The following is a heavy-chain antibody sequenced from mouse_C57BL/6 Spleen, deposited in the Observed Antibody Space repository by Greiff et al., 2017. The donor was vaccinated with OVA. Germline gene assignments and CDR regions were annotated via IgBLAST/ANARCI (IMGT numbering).Heavy chain of an antibody. CDR1: GYTFTSYW. V-gene: IGHV1-52*01. D-gene: IGHD2-4*01. Sequence: QVQLQQPGAELVRPGSSVKLSRKASGYTFTSYWMHWVKQRPIQGLEWIGNIDPSDSETHYNQKFKDKATLTVDKSSSTAYMQLSSLTSEDSAVYYCARFDYDGFAYWGQGTLVTVSA. J-gene: IGHJ3*01. CDR3: ARFDYDGFAY. CDR2: IDPSDSET.